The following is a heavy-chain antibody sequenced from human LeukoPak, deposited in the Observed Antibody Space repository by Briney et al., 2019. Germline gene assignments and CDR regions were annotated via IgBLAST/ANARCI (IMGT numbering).Heavy chain of an antibody. J-gene: IGHJ6*03. CDR3: ARGGYDFWSGHHYYYYMDV. D-gene: IGHD3-3*01. CDR2: MNPNSGNT. CDR1: GYTFTSYD. Sequence: GASVKVSCKASGYTFTSYDINWVRQATGQGLEWMGWMNPNSGNTGYAQKFQGRVTMTRNTSISTAYMELSSLRSEDTAVYYCARGGYDFWSGHHYYYYMDVWGKGTTVTVSS. V-gene: IGHV1-8*01.